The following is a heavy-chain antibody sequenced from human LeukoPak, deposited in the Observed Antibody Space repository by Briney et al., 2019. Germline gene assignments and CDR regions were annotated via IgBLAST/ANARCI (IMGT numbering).Heavy chain of an antibody. V-gene: IGHV3-74*01. J-gene: IGHJ4*02. D-gene: IGHD4-17*01. CDR3: ARDPYDGYGDLDYFDY. CDR2: INSDGSTT. CDR1: GFTFSRYW. Sequence: GGSLRLSCVASGFTFSRYWMHWVRQAPGKGLVWVSRINSDGSTTIYADSVKGRFTISRDNAKNTLYLQMNSLRAEDTAVYYCARDPYDGYGDLDYFDYWGQGTLVTVSS.